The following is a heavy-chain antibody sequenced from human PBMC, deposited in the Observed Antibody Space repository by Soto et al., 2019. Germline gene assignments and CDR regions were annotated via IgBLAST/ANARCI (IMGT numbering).Heavy chain of an antibody. D-gene: IGHD2-15*01. CDR1: GGSISSSNW. V-gene: IGHV4-4*02. J-gene: IGHJ6*02. Sequence: PSETLSLTCAVSGGSISSSNWWSWVRQPPGKGLEWIGEIYHSGSTNYNPSLKSRVTISVDKSKNQFSLKLSSVTAADTAVYYCAREPVVVVAATRHYYGMDVWGQGTTVTVSS. CDR2: IYHSGST. CDR3: AREPVVVVAATRHYYGMDV.